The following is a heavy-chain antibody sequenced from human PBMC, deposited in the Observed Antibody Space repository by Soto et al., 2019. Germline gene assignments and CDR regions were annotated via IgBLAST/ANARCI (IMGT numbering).Heavy chain of an antibody. V-gene: IGHV5-51*01. J-gene: IGHJ6*02. Sequence: GESLKISCKGSGYSFTSYWIGWVRQMPGKGLEWVGIIYPGDSDTRYSPSFQGQVTISADKSISTAYLQWSSLKASDTAMYYCARRGVVVAATDRNYYYYGMDVWGQGTTVTVSS. CDR3: ARRGVVVAATDRNYYYYGMDV. D-gene: IGHD2-15*01. CDR1: GYSFTSYW. CDR2: IYPGDSDT.